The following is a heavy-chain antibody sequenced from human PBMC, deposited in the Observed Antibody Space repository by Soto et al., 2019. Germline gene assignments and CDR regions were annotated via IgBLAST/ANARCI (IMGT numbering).Heavy chain of an antibody. V-gene: IGHV3-7*01. D-gene: IGHD3-3*02. CDR2: IKDNGGNK. J-gene: IGHJ5*01. CDR1: GFTFSTYW. Sequence: GGSLRLSCAASGFTFSTYWMTWVRQAPGKGLEWVANIKDNGGNKYYVDSVKGRFTISRDNAKNSLYLQMENRRAEDTAGYFWATGHLTGRDSWGQGTLVTVSS. CDR3: ATGHLTGRDS.